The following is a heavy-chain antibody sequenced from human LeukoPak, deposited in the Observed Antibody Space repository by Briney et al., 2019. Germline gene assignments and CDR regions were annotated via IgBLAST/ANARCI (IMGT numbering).Heavy chain of an antibody. Sequence: GGSLRLSCAASGFTFSSYWMSWVRQAPGKGLEWVANIKQDGSEKYYVDSVKGRFTISRDNAKNSLYLQMNSLRAEDTAVYYCARVGSAIAAAYYYYMDVWGKGTTVTVSS. V-gene: IGHV3-7*01. D-gene: IGHD6-13*01. CDR2: IKQDGSEK. CDR3: ARVGSAIAAAYYYYMDV. CDR1: GFTFSSYW. J-gene: IGHJ6*03.